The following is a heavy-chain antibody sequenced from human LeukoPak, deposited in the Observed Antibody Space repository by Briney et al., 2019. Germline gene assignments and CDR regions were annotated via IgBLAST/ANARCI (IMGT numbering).Heavy chain of an antibody. CDR3: ARGLVTPHTYWASGPYFAY. CDR2: INPNSGGT. J-gene: IGHJ4*02. V-gene: IGHV1-2*02. Sequence: GASVKVSCKASGYTFTGYYMHWVRQAPGQGLEWMGWINPNSGGTNYAQKFQGRVTMTRDTSISTAYMELSRLRSDDTAVYYCARGLVTPHTYWASGPYFAYWGQGTMVTVSS. CDR1: GYTFTGYY. D-gene: IGHD2-21*02.